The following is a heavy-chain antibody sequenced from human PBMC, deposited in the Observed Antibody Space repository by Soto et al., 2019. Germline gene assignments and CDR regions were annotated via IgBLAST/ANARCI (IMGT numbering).Heavy chain of an antibody. Sequence: EVQLVESGGGLVQPGGSLRLSCAASGFTFINYWMHWVRQAPGKGLVWVSRINSDGSSTTYADSVKGRFTISRDNAKNTLYRRMNSLRAEDTAVYYCARDDTGGYYPYYKYYGMDVWGQGTTVTVSS. D-gene: IGHD3-22*01. J-gene: IGHJ6*02. CDR1: GFTFINYW. CDR2: INSDGSST. CDR3: ARDDTGGYYPYYKYYGMDV. V-gene: IGHV3-74*01.